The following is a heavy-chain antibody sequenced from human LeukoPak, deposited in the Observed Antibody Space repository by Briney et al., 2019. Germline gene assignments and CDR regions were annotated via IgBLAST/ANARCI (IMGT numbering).Heavy chain of an antibody. J-gene: IGHJ5*02. CDR1: GYTFSNYD. D-gene: IGHD3-10*01. CDR2: MNPNTGNT. CDR3: ARGFRAYGSGSLDP. V-gene: IGHV1-8*01. Sequence: ASVKVSCKASGYTFSNYDINWVRQATGQGLEWMGWMNPNTGNTGCAQKFQGRVTMTRNTSISTAYMELSSLRSGDTAVYYCARGFRAYGSGSLDPWGQGTLVTVS.